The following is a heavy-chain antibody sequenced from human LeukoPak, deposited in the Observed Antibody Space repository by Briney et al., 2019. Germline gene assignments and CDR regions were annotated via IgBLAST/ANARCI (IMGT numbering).Heavy chain of an antibody. V-gene: IGHV3-23*01. J-gene: IGHJ6*03. Sequence: YPGGSLRLSCAASGFTFSNYAVSWVRQAPGKGLEWVSAVSGIGDKPYYADSVKGRFTISRDNSKNTLYLQMNSLRAEDTAVYYCAKDHYGGNPRTNYYYYMDVWGKGTTVTVSS. CDR3: AKDHYGGNPRTNYYYYMDV. CDR2: VSGIGDKP. D-gene: IGHD4/OR15-4a*01. CDR1: GFTFSNYA.